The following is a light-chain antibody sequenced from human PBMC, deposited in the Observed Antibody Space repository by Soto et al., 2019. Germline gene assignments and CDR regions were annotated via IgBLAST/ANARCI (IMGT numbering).Light chain of an antibody. CDR2: EAS. CDR3: PVSTFLLNT. Sequence: TLSLSPGERATLSCRSSQRVGSIYLAWYQQKPGQAPRPLTHEASTRATGIPARFSGSGSGTDFTLTISCLQPEDFTLYCCPVSTFLLNTFAQRAKL. CDR1: QRVGSIY. V-gene: IGKV3D-7*01. J-gene: IGKJ2*01.